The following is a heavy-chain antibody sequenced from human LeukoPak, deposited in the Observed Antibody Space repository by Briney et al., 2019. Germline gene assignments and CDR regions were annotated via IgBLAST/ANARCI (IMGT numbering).Heavy chain of an antibody. CDR2: ISGSGGST. CDR1: GFTFSSYA. V-gene: IGHV3-23*01. CDR3: VKDGDDSGSYLVY. D-gene: IGHD1-26*01. Sequence: GGSLRLSCAASGFTFSSYAMSWVRQAPGKGLEWVSAISGSGGSTYYADSVKGRFTISRDNSKNTLFLQMNSLRAEDTAVYYCVKDGDDSGSYLVYWGQGTLVTVSS. J-gene: IGHJ4*02.